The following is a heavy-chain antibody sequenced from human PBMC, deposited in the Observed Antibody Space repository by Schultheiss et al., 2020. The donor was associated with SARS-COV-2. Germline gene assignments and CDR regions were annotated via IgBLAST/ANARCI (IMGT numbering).Heavy chain of an antibody. CDR1: GGSISSYY. Sequence: TLSLTCTVSGGSISSYYWSWIRQPPGKGLEWIGYIYYSGSTNYNPSLKSRVTISVDTSKNQFSLKLSSVTAADTAVYYCARDLEVGATHGVAFDIWGQGTMVTVSS. CDR3: ARDLEVGATHGVAFDI. D-gene: IGHD1-26*01. J-gene: IGHJ3*02. CDR2: IYYSGST. V-gene: IGHV4-59*01.